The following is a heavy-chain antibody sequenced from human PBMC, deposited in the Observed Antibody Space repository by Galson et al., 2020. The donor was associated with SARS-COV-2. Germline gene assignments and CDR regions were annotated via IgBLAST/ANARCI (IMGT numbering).Heavy chain of an antibody. D-gene: IGHD6-13*01. Sequence: HGESLKISCKGSGYSFTNYWIGWVRQMPGKGLEWMGIIYPDDSDTRYSPSFQGQVTISADKSISTAYLQWSGLKASDTAMYYCARFLTAAGPTKDYFDSWGQGTLVTVSS. J-gene: IGHJ4*02. V-gene: IGHV5-51*01. CDR3: ARFLTAAGPTKDYFDS. CDR1: GYSFTNYW. CDR2: IYPDDSDT.